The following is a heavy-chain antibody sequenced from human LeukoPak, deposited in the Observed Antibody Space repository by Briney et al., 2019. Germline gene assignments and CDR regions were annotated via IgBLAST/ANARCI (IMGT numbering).Heavy chain of an antibody. D-gene: IGHD3-10*01. CDR1: GGSISSYY. V-gene: IGHV4-59*08. CDR2: IYYSGST. J-gene: IGHJ5*02. CDR3: ARQPKSCARGVFITGKACWFDP. Sequence: SETLSLTCTVSGGSISSYYWSWIRQPPGKGLEWIGYIYYSGSTYYNPSLKSRVSISIDTSNNQFSLRLTSVTAADTAVYYCARQPKSCARGVFITGKACWFDPWGQGTLVTVSS.